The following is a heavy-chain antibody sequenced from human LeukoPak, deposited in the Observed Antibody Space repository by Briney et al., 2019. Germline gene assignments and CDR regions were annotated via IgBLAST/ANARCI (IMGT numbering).Heavy chain of an antibody. Sequence: GGSLRLSCAASGFTFSSYAMTWVRQAPGQGLEWVSGNSGSGGSTYYADSVKGRFTVSRDNSKNTLYLQMNSLRAEDTAVYYCAKVIVSVDTAIDYWGQGTLVTVSS. CDR3: AKVIVSVDTAIDY. D-gene: IGHD5-18*01. CDR2: NSGSGGST. V-gene: IGHV3-23*01. CDR1: GFTFSSYA. J-gene: IGHJ4*02.